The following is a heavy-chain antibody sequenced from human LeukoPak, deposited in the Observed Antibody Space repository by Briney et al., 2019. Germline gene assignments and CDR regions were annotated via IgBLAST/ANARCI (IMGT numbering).Heavy chain of an antibody. CDR1: GFTFSSYA. V-gene: IGHV3-23*01. Sequence: GGSLRLSCATSGFTFSSYAMGWVRQAPEKGLEWVSAISGSGGSTYYADSVKGRFTISRDNSKNTLYLQMNSLRAEDTAVYYCANSGSYYTWFDPWGQGTLVTVSS. J-gene: IGHJ5*02. CDR2: ISGSGGST. CDR3: ANSGSYYTWFDP. D-gene: IGHD1-26*01.